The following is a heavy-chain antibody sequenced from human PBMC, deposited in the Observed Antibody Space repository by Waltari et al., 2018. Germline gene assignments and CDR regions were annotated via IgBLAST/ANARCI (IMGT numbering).Heavy chain of an antibody. CDR3: AREGATMIVGVGLLYFDY. CDR1: GGSISSSSYY. Sequence: QLQLQESGPGLVKPSETLSLTCTVSGGSISSSSYYWGWIRQPPGRGLGWIGSIYYSGNIDHNPSRKSRVTISVDTSKNQFSLKLSSVTAADTAVYYCAREGATMIVGVGLLYFDYWGQGTLVTVSS. V-gene: IGHV4-39*02. D-gene: IGHD3-22*01. CDR2: IYYSGNI. J-gene: IGHJ4*02.